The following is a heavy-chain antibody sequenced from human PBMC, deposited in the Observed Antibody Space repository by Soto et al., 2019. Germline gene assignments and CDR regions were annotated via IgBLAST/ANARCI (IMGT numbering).Heavy chain of an antibody. CDR2: ISGSGGST. CDR3: AKDLNIVLMVYAAESAFDI. Sequence: GGSLRLSCAASGFTFSSYAMSWVRQAPGKGLEWVSAISGSGGSTYYADSVKGRFTISRDNSKNTLYLQMNSLRAEDTAVYYCAKDLNIVLMVYAAESAFDIWGQGAMVTVSS. V-gene: IGHV3-23*01. D-gene: IGHD2-8*01. J-gene: IGHJ3*02. CDR1: GFTFSSYA.